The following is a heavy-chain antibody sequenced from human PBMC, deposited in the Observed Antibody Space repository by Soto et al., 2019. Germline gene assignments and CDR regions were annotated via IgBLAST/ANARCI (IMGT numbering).Heavy chain of an antibody. CDR1: GFTFSDYY. V-gene: IGHV3-11*01. Sequence: GGSLRLSCAASGFTFSDYYMSWIRQAPGKGLEWVSYISSSGSTIYYADTVKGRFTISRDNAKNSLYLQMNSLRAEDSAVYYCATGGYSGYDDGAFDYWGQGTLVTVS. J-gene: IGHJ4*02. D-gene: IGHD5-12*01. CDR2: ISSSGSTI. CDR3: ATGGYSGYDDGAFDY.